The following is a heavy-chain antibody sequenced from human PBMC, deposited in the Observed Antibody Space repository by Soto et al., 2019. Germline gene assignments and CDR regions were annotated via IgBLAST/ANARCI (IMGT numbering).Heavy chain of an antibody. CDR2: ISGSGGST. J-gene: IGHJ4*02. CDR1: GFTFSSYA. V-gene: IGHV3-23*01. Sequence: GSLSLSCAASGFTFSSYAMSLVREAPGKGLEWVSAISGSGGSTYYADSVTGRFTISRDNSKNTLYLQMNSLRDEDRAVYYCAKDQVEGSRWPVWGQGTLGNVSS. CDR3: AKDQVEGSRWPV. D-gene: IGHD1-26*01.